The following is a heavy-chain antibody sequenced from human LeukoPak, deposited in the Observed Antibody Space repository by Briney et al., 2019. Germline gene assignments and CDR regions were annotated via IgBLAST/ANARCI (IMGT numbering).Heavy chain of an antibody. V-gene: IGHV3-73*01. CDR2: IRSKANSYAT. D-gene: IGHD3-10*01. CDR3: TRRSGSYYNDFDY. J-gene: IGHJ4*02. Sequence: GGSLRLSCAASGFTFSGSAMRWVRQASGKGLEWVGRIRSKANSYATAYAASVKGRFTISRDDSKNTAYLQMNSLKTEDTAVYYCTRRSGSYYNDFDYWGQGTLVTVSS. CDR1: GFTFSGSA.